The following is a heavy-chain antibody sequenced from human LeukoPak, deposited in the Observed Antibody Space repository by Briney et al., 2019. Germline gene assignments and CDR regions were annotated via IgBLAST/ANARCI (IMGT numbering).Heavy chain of an antibody. CDR1: GGSFSGDY. V-gene: IGHV4-34*01. CDR3: ARQIRRGTMIRGGFDY. J-gene: IGHJ4*02. D-gene: IGHD3-10*01. Sequence: SETLSLTCAVYGGSFSGDYWSWIRQPPGKGLEWIGEINHSGSTNYNPSLKSRVTISVHTSKNQFSLKLSSVTAADTAVYYCARQIRRGTMIRGGFDYWGQGTLVTVSS. CDR2: INHSGST.